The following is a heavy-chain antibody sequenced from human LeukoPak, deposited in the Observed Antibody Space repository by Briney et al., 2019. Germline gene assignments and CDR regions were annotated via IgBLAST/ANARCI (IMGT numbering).Heavy chain of an antibody. J-gene: IGHJ4*02. V-gene: IGHV3-53*01. D-gene: IGHD1-14*01. CDR2: TYTGGNS. CDR1: GFTVSSIH. Sequence: GGSLRLSCAASGFTVSSIHMVWVRQAPGKGLEWVSVTYTGGNSYYADSVKGRFIISRDISKNTLSLQMNSLRAEDTAVYYCASLMSRVIVTGDFDNWGQGTLVTVSS. CDR3: ASLMSRVIVTGDFDN.